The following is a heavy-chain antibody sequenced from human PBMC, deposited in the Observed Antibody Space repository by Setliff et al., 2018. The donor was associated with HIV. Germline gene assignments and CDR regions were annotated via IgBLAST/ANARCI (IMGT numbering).Heavy chain of an antibody. Sequence: SVKVSCKASGGTFSTYAINWVRQAPGQGLEWMGGIIPIFGTRNYAQKFQGRVTISAAESTRTAYMELSSLRSEDTAVYYCAADGIGGWLRPMPDYWGQGTQVTVSS. CDR1: GGTFSTYA. D-gene: IGHD5-12*01. J-gene: IGHJ4*02. CDR3: AADGIGGWLRPMPDY. CDR2: IIPIFGTR. V-gene: IGHV1-69*13.